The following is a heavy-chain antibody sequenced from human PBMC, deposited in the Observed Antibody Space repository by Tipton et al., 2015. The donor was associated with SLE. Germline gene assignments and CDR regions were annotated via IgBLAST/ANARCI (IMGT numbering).Heavy chain of an antibody. CDR3: AKVAYSGSRIEY. V-gene: IGHV3-9*01. Sequence: SLRLSCVASGFTFGDYAMHWVRQAPGKGPESVSGTSWNSGSIGYADSVKGRFTISRDNAKNTLYLQMNSLRAEDTAVYYCAKVAYSGSRIEYWGQGTMVTVSS. CDR1: GFTFGDYA. J-gene: IGHJ4*02. CDR2: TSWNSGSI. D-gene: IGHD1-26*01.